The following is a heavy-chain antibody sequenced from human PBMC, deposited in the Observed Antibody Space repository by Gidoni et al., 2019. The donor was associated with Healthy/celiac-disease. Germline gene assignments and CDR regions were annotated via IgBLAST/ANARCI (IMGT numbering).Heavy chain of an antibody. D-gene: IGHD4-4*01. CDR1: GGSVSSGSYY. V-gene: IGHV4-61*01. CDR3: ARDLTTVKGGGWFDP. Sequence: QVQLQESGPGLVKPSETLSLTCTVSGGSVSSGSYYWSWIRQPPGKGLEWIGYIYYSGSPNYNPSLKSRVTISVDTSKNQFSLKLSSVTAADTAVYYCARDLTTVKGGGWFDPWGQGTLVTVSS. J-gene: IGHJ5*02. CDR2: IYYSGSP.